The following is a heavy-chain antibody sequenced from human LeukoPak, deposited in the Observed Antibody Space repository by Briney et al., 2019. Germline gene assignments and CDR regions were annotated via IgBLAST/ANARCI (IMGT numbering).Heavy chain of an antibody. CDR2: ITASSTTM. V-gene: IGHV3-48*03. J-gene: IGHJ5*02. Sequence: GGSLRLSCAASGFSFSNYEMNWVRQAPGQGLEWISYITASSTTMYYADSVKGRFTISRDNAKNSLYPQMNGLRGEDTAVYYCAKGPGARGHFNWFDPWGQGTLVTVSS. D-gene: IGHD5-12*01. CDR3: AKGPGARGHFNWFDP. CDR1: GFSFSNYE.